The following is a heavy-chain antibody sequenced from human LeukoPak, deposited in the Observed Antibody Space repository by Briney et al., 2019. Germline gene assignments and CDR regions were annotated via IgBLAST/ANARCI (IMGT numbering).Heavy chain of an antibody. V-gene: IGHV3-30*18. J-gene: IGHJ4*02. CDR1: GFTFSSYW. D-gene: IGHD1-26*01. CDR3: AKEGPGNYYSAYFDS. Sequence: PGGSLRLSCAASGFTFSSYWMSWVRQAPGKGLEWVAVISYEASTTYYADSVKGRFTISRDNSRNTLSLQMNGLRPEDTAVYYCAKEGPGNYYSAYFDSWGQGTLVTVSS. CDR2: ISYEASTT.